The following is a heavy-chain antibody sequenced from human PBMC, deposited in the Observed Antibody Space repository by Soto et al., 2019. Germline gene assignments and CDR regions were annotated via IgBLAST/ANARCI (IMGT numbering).Heavy chain of an antibody. CDR3: ARERLAARTYDY. V-gene: IGHV3-72*01. CDR1: GFTFSDHY. D-gene: IGHD6-6*01. J-gene: IGHJ4*02. Sequence: EVQLVESGGGLVQPGGSLRLSCAASGFTFSDHYMDWVRQAPGKGLEWVGRTRNKANSYTTEYAASVKGRFTISRDDSKNSLYLQMNSLKTEDTAVYYCARERLAARTYDYWGQGTLVTVSS. CDR2: TRNKANSYTT.